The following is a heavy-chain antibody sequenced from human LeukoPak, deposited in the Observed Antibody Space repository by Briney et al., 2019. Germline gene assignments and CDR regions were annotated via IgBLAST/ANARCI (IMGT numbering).Heavy chain of an antibody. CDR2: INHSGST. CDR3: ARGGRYFDLVFDY. CDR1: GGSFSGYY. J-gene: IGHJ4*02. Sequence: SETLSLTCAVYGGSFSGYYWSWIRQPPGKGLEWIGEINHSGSTNYNPSLKSRVTISVDTSKNQFSLKLSSVTAADTAVYYCARGGRYFDLVFDYWGQGTLVTVSS. V-gene: IGHV4-34*01. D-gene: IGHD3-9*01.